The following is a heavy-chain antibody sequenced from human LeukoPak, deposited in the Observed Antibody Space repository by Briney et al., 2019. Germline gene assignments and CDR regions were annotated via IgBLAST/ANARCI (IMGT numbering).Heavy chain of an antibody. CDR1: GFTFSSYE. CDR2: ISSSGSTI. D-gene: IGHD3-10*02. Sequence: GGSLRLSCAASGFTFSSYEMNWVRQAPGKGLEWVSCISSSGSTIYYADSVKGRFTISRDNAKNSPYLQMNSLRAEDTAVYYCAELGITMIGGVWGKGTTVTISS. V-gene: IGHV3-48*03. CDR3: AELGITMIGGV. J-gene: IGHJ6*04.